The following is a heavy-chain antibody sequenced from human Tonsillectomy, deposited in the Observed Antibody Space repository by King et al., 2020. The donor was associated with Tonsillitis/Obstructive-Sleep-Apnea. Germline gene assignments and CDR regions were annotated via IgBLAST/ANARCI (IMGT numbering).Heavy chain of an antibody. V-gene: IGHV4-34*01. J-gene: IGHJ5*02. CDR2: INRSGST. CDR3: ARYYDYNNFGPPGNCCVH. D-gene: IGHD4-11*01. CDR1: GGSFSGYY. Sequence: VQLQQWGAGLLKPSETLSLTCAVYGGSFSGYYWSWIRQPPGKGLEWIAEINRSGSTNYNPSLKSRVTISVDTSESQFSLKLSSVTAADTAMYYCARYYDYNNFGPPGNCCVHWCQGTLVTVSS.